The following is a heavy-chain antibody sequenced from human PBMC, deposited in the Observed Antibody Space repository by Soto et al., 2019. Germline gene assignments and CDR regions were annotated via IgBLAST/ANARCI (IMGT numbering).Heavy chain of an antibody. CDR2: IYYSGST. V-gene: IGHV4-59*01. CDR1: AGSISTYH. D-gene: IGHD3-10*02. J-gene: IGHJ6*02. Sequence: PSETLSLTCTVSAGSISTYHWNWIRQPPGKGLEWIGNIYYSGSTNYNPSLKSRVSISVDTSKNQFSLNLSSVTAADTAVYYCARVPPTVRLPLGVVYYGMDVWGQGTTGTVSS. CDR3: ARVPPTVRLPLGVVYYGMDV.